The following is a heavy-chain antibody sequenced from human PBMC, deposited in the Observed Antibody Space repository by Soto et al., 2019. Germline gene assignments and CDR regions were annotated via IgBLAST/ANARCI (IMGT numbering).Heavy chain of an antibody. CDR3: ARTGLLHGMDV. J-gene: IGHJ6*02. Sequence: QVQLVESGGGVVQPGRSLRLSCAASGFIFSSYAMHWVRQAPGKGLEGLAVISYDGSNKYYADSVKGLFTISRDNSKNTLYLQMNSLRAEDTAVYYCARTGLLHGMDVWGQGTTVTVSS. CDR1: GFIFSSYA. CDR2: ISYDGSNK. V-gene: IGHV3-30-3*01. D-gene: IGHD2-15*01.